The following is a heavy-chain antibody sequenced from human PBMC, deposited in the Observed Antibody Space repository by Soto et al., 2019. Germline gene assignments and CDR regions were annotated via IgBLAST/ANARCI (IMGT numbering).Heavy chain of an antibody. Sequence: QVQLQQWGAGLLKPSETLSLTCAVYGGSFSGYYWSWIRQPPGKGLEWIGEINHSGSTNYNPSLKSRVIISVDTSKNQFSLKLSSVPAADTAAYYCARGQSDYIWGSYRSTSNLDYWGHGTLVTVSS. V-gene: IGHV4-34*01. D-gene: IGHD3-16*02. CDR3: ARGQSDYIWGSYRSTSNLDY. J-gene: IGHJ4*01. CDR2: INHSGST. CDR1: GGSFSGYY.